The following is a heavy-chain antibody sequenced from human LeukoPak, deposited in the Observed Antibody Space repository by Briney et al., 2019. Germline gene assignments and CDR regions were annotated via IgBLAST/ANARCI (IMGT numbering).Heavy chain of an antibody. J-gene: IGHJ6*02. CDR3: ARDNGATMVRGVPYYYYGMDV. D-gene: IGHD3-10*01. CDR1: GYTFTSYA. Sequence: ASVKVSCKASGYTFTSYAMNWVRQAPGQGLEWMGWINTNTGNPTYAQGFTGRFVFSLDTSVSTAYLQISSLKAEDTAVYYCARDNGATMVRGVPYYYYGMDVWGQGTTVTVSS. V-gene: IGHV7-4-1*02. CDR2: INTNTGNP.